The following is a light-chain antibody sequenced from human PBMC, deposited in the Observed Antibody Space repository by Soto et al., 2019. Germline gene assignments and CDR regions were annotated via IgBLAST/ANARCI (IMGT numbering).Light chain of an antibody. CDR1: SSDVGGYNY. V-gene: IGLV2-14*01. Sequence: QSVLTQPASVSGSPGQSITISCTGTSSDVGGYNYVSWYQQHPGKAPKLMIYEVSNRPSGVSNRFSGSKSGNTASLTISGLQAEDEADYYRSSYTSNSTLIFGTGTKLTVL. J-gene: IGLJ1*01. CDR2: EVS. CDR3: SSYTSNSTLI.